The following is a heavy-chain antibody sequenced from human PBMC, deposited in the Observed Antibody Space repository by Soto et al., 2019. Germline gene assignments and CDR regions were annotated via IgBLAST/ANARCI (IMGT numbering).Heavy chain of an antibody. CDR1: GFTFSSYA. Sequence: QVQLVESGGGVVQPGRSLRLSCAASGFTFSSYAMHWVRQAPGKGLEWVAVISYDGSNKYYADSVKGRFTISRDNSKKARYLQMNSLSAEDTAVYDCARDRGGTALAEWTDYFDYWGQGTLVTVSS. CDR2: ISYDGSNK. D-gene: IGHD3-16*01. J-gene: IGHJ4*02. CDR3: ARDRGGTALAEWTDYFDY. V-gene: IGHV3-30-3*01.